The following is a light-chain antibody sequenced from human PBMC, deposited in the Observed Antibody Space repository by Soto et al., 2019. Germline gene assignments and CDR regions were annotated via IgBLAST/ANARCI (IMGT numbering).Light chain of an antibody. J-gene: IGKJ5*01. CDR3: QKYNSAPCT. Sequence: DIQMTQSPSSLSASVGDRVTITCRASQGISNYLAWYQQKPGKVPKLLIYAASTLQSGVPSRFSGSGSGTDFTLTIRSPQPEDVATYYCQKYNSAPCTFGQGTRLEIK. CDR2: AAS. CDR1: QGISNY. V-gene: IGKV1-27*01.